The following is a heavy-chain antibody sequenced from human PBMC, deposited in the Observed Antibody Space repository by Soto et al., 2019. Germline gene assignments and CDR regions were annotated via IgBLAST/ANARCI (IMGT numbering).Heavy chain of an antibody. CDR3: ARERPDCARLDP. CDR1: GGSISSGDYY. CDR2: IYYSGST. D-gene: IGHD2-21*01. Sequence: QVQLQESGPGLVKPSQTLSLTCTVSGGSISSGDYYWSWIRQPPGKGLEWIGYIYYSGSTYYNPSLKSRVTTSVDPSKNQFSLKLRSVTAADTAVYDCARERPDCARLDPWGQGTLVTVSS. V-gene: IGHV4-30-4*01. J-gene: IGHJ5*02.